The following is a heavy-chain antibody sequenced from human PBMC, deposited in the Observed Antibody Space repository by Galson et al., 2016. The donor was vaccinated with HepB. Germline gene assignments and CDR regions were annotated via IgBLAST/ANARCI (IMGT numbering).Heavy chain of an antibody. CDR3: ARAPNIVTSKFDY. Sequence: SETLSLTCTVSGDSISSDNSWSWVRQFPGKGLERIGEIFHRGSATYNPSLGSLVTISTDKSKNQFSLKLRSLTAADTAVYFCARAPNIVTSKFDYWGQGILVTVSS. CDR2: IFHRGSA. V-gene: IGHV4-4*02. CDR1: GDSISSDNS. J-gene: IGHJ4*02. D-gene: IGHD5-12*01.